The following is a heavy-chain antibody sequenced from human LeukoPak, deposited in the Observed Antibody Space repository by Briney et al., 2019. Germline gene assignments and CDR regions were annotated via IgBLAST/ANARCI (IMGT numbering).Heavy chain of an antibody. D-gene: IGHD2-15*01. Sequence: PSETLSLTCTVSGGSISSYYWSWIRQPAGKGLGWIGSIYYSGSTYYNPSLKSRVTISVDTSKNQFSLKLSSVTAADTAVYYCARHSWLLGRIDYWGQGTLVTVSS. V-gene: IGHV4-59*05. CDR1: GGSISSYY. CDR2: IYYSGST. CDR3: ARHSWLLGRIDY. J-gene: IGHJ4*02.